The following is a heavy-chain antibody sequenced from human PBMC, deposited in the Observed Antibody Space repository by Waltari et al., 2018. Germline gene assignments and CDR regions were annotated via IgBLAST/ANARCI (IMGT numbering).Heavy chain of an antibody. CDR1: GFTFSSYS. D-gene: IGHD4-17*01. J-gene: IGHJ4*02. CDR3: AREGGDYIFDY. Sequence: EVQLVESGGGLVQPGGSLRLSCAASGFTFSSYSMNWVRQAPGKGLEWVSYISSSSSTIYYADSVKGRFTISRDNAKNSLYLQMNSLRAEDTAVYYCAREGGDYIFDYWGQGTLVTVSS. V-gene: IGHV3-48*04. CDR2: ISSSSSTI.